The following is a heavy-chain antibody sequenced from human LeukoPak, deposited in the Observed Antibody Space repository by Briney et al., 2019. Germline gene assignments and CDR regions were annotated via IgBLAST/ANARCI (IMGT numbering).Heavy chain of an antibody. J-gene: IGHJ4*02. Sequence: PGGSLRLSCAASGFTFSSYSMHWVRQAPGEGLEWVAVISDDGINKYYADSVKGRFTISRDNSRNTLYLQMNSQRAEDTAVYYCARDYGGSSDFDYWGQGTLVTVSS. CDR3: ARDYGGSSDFDY. D-gene: IGHD2-15*01. V-gene: IGHV3-30-3*01. CDR2: ISDDGINK. CDR1: GFTFSSYS.